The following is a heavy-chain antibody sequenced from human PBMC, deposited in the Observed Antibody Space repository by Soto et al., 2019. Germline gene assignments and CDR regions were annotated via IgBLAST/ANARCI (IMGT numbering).Heavy chain of an antibody. D-gene: IGHD2-15*01. CDR2: INHSGST. CDR1: GGSFSGYY. CDR3: ARRRRGYCSGGSCYPPGWFDH. Sequence: QVQLQQWGAGLLKPSETLSLTCAVYGGSFSGYYWSWIRQPPGKGLEWIGEINHSGSTNYNPSLKSRVTISVDTSKNQFSLKLSSVTAADTGVYYCARRRRGYCSGGSCYPPGWFDHWGQGTLVTVSS. J-gene: IGHJ5*02. V-gene: IGHV4-34*01.